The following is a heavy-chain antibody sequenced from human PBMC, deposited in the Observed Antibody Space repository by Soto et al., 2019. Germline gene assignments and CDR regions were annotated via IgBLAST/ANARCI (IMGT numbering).Heavy chain of an antibody. CDR3: ARRALPQCINGVCYKDGFWDY. D-gene: IGHD2-8*01. CDR1: GGSVSSGGYY. J-gene: IGHJ4*02. CDR2: IYYSGTT. Sequence: LSLTCTVSGGSVSSGGYYWSWIRQPPGTGLECIGYIYYSGTTDFNPSLKSRASISLDTSKNEFSLKLTSVTAADTAVYYCARRALPQCINGVCYKDGFWDYWGQGALVTVSS. V-gene: IGHV4-31*03.